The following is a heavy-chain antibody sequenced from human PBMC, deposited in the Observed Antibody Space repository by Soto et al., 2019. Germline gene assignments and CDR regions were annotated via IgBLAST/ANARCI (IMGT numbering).Heavy chain of an antibody. V-gene: IGHV4-30-4*01. J-gene: IGHJ4*02. Sequence: SETLSLTYTVSGGSISSVDYYWSWIRQPPGKGLEWIGYIYYSGSTYYNPFLKSRVTISVDTSKNQFSLKLSSVTAADTAVHYCASILTGYYMFDYWGQGTLVTVSS. CDR1: GGSISSVDYY. D-gene: IGHD3-9*01. CDR3: ASILTGYYMFDY. CDR2: IYYSGST.